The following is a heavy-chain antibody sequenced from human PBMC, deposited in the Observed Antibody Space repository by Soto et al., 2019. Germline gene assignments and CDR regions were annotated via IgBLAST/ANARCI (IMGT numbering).Heavy chain of an antibody. CDR3: ARAPGYYGSGSKTPVYYYYGMDV. J-gene: IGHJ6*02. Sequence: SETLSLTCTVSGGSVSSGSYYWSWIRQPPGKGLEWIGYIYYSGSTNYNPSLKSRVTISVDTSKNQFSLKLSSVTAADXXXYXCARAPGYYGSGSKTPVYYYYGMDVWGQGTTVTVSS. V-gene: IGHV4-61*01. D-gene: IGHD3-10*01. CDR2: IYYSGST. CDR1: GGSVSSGSYY.